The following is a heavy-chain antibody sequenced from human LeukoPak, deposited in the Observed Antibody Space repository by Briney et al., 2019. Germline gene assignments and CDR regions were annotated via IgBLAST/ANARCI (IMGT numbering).Heavy chain of an antibody. CDR1: GFTFSNYA. D-gene: IGHD1-26*01. CDR2: ISDTGGCT. CDR3: AKSSGTYPWYFDL. Sequence: GGSLRLSCADSGFTFSNYAMSWVRQAPGKGLEWASSISDTGGCTYYADSVKGRFTISRDNSKNTLYLQMNSLRAEDTAEYFCAKSSGTYPWYFDLWGRGTLVTVSS. J-gene: IGHJ2*01. V-gene: IGHV3-23*01.